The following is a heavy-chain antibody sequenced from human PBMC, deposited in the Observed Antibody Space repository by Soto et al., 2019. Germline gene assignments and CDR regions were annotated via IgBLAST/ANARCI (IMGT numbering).Heavy chain of an antibody. J-gene: IGHJ6*02. CDR2: IYYSGST. D-gene: IGHD6-6*01. V-gene: IGHV4-31*03. CDR3: AREGAAPYYYYGMDV. CDR1: GGSISSGGYF. Sequence: QVQLQESGPGLVKPSQTLSLTCTVSGGSISSGGYFWSWIRQRPGKGLEWIGFIYYSGSTYYIPSLKSRVTISVDTSKNQFSLKLSSVTAADTAVYYCAREGAAPYYYYGMDVWGQGTTVTVSS.